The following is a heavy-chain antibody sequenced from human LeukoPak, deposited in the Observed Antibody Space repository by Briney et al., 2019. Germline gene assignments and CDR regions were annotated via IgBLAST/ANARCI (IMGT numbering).Heavy chain of an antibody. CDR2: ISAYNGNT. D-gene: IGHD3-10*01. V-gene: IGHV1-18*01. CDR1: VCTHTIQC. CDR3: AIESGSHFDY. J-gene: IGHJ4*02. Sequence: ASVKVSLQHSVCTHTIQCASGATHAPGQGREGMGGISAYNGNTNYAQKLQGRVTMTTDTSTSTAYRELRSVRSDDTAVYYCAIESGSHFDYWGQGTLVTVSS.